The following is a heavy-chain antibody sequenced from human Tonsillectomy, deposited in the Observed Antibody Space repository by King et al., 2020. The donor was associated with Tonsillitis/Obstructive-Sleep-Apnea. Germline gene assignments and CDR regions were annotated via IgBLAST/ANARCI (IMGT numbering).Heavy chain of an antibody. V-gene: IGHV4-59*01. CDR2: IYYSGGT. D-gene: IGHD4-17*01. CDR3: ARDPKGNYGPDY. CDR1: GGSFNSYY. Sequence: VQLQESGPGLVKPSETLSLTCIFSGGSFNSYYLSLIRQPPGKGLEGVGYIYYSGGTNYNPSLKSRVTMSAVESTNQFSLKVTSVTAADTAVYYCARDPKGNYGPDYGGQGTLVTVSS. J-gene: IGHJ4*02.